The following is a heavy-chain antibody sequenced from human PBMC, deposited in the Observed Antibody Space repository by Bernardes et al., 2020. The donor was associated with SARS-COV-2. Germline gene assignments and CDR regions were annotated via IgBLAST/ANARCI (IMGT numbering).Heavy chain of an antibody. V-gene: IGHV4-59*08. CDR2: IYYSGST. J-gene: IGHJ4*02. Sequence: SETLSLTCTVSGGSISSYYWSWIRQPPGKGLEWIGYIYYSGSTNYNPSLKSRVTISVDTSKNQFSLKLSSVTAADTAVYYCARHQRGGARIAAAGTEFGFDYWGQGTLVTVSS. CDR1: GGSISSYY. D-gene: IGHD6-13*01. CDR3: ARHQRGGARIAAAGTEFGFDY.